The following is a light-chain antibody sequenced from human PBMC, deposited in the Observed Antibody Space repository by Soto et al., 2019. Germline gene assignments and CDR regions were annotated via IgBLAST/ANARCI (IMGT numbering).Light chain of an antibody. Sequence: QSVLTQPASVSGSPGQSITXXXXXXXXXXXGYNYVSXXQHHPGKAPKLIIYDVSNRPSGVSIRFSASKSDNTASLTISGLQPEDEADYHCSSYTTSNTRQIVFGTGTKVTVL. CDR2: DVS. J-gene: IGLJ1*01. V-gene: IGLV2-14*03. CDR3: SSYTTSNTRQIV. CDR1: XXXXXGYNY.